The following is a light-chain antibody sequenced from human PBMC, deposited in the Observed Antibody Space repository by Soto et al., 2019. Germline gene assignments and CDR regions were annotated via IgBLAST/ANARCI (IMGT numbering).Light chain of an antibody. CDR2: GAS. J-gene: IGKJ1*01. CDR3: QQYNNWPPAWT. Sequence: PATLSVSPGERATLSCRASQSVRSNLAWYQQKPGQSPRLLIYGASTRATGIPARFSGSGSGTQFTLTISSLQSEDFAVYYCQQYNNWPPAWTFGQGTKVDIK. CDR1: QSVRSN. V-gene: IGKV3-15*01.